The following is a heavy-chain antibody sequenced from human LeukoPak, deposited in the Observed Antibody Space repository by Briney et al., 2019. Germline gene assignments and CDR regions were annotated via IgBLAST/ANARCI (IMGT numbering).Heavy chain of an antibody. V-gene: IGHV1-46*01. J-gene: IGHJ5*02. D-gene: IGHD5-18*01. Sequence: ASVKVSSKASGYTFTSYYMHCVGQSPGQGLEWMGIINPSGFSTTYAQKFQGRVTMTRDTSTSTVYMELSSLKDTAVYYCARDERDGGDTAMLGANNWFDPWGQGTLVTVSS. CDR2: INPSGFST. CDR3: ARDERDGGDTAMLGANNWFDP. CDR1: GYTFTSYY.